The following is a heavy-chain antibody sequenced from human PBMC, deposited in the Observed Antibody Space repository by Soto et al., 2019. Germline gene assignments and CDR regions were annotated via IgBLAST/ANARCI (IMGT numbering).Heavy chain of an antibody. CDR1: GYTFTSFD. Sequence: QVQLVQSGAEVKKPGASVMLSCKASGYTFTSFDMHWVRQATGQGLEWMGWVNPNSGDTDYAQKFQGKVTMNISTSISTAYSELSSPRSEDTAGYYCGRIPFLAEGFDIWGQRTLVTVPS. V-gene: IGHV1-8*01. J-gene: IGHJ3*02. CDR2: VNPNSGDT. D-gene: IGHD2-21*01. CDR3: GRIPFLAEGFDI.